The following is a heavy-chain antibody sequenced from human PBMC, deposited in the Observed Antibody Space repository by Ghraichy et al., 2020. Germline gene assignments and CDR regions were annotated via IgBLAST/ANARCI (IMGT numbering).Heavy chain of an antibody. CDR1: GFSFSITA. CDR3: AKVASSTAGCDSFDY. Sequence: GGSLRLSCDASGFSFSITAMTWVRQAPGKGLEWVSAINGRGSYTYYADSVKGRFTISRDNSKSTLFLQMNSLTAGDTAVYFCAKVASSTAGCDSFDYWGQGTLVTVSS. CDR2: INGRGSYT. D-gene: IGHD6-25*01. V-gene: IGHV3-23*01. J-gene: IGHJ4*02.